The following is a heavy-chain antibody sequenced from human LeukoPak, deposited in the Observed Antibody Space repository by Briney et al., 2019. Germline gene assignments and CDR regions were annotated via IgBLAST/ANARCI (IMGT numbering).Heavy chain of an antibody. CDR2: ISWNSGSI. D-gene: IGHD6-19*01. V-gene: IGHV3-9*01. Sequence: GGSLRLSCAASGFTFDDYAMHWVRQAPGKGLEWVSGISWNSGSIGYADSVKGRFTISRDNAKNSLYLQMNSLRAEDTAVYFCAKDSSSRGWYFEHWGQGTLVTVSS. CDR1: GFTFDDYA. CDR3: AKDSSSRGWYFEH. J-gene: IGHJ4*02.